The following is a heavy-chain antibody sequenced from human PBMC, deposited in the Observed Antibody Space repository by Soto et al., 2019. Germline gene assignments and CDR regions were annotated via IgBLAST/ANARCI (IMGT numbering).Heavy chain of an antibody. CDR3: ARGLGGYCSGGSCYHELGPGY. D-gene: IGHD2-15*01. J-gene: IGHJ4*02. CDR2: INNSGST. Sequence: QVQLQQWGAGLLKPSETLSLTCAVYGGSFSGYYWSWIRQPPGKGLEWIGEINNSGSTNYNPSLKSRVTISVDTSKNQFSLKLSSVTAADTAVYYCARGLGGYCSGGSCYHELGPGYWGQGTLVTVSS. V-gene: IGHV4-34*01. CDR1: GGSFSGYY.